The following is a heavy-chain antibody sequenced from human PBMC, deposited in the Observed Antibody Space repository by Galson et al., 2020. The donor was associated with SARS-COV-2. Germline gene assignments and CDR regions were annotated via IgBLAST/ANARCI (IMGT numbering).Heavy chain of an antibody. J-gene: IGHJ4*02. V-gene: IGHV3-74*01. CDR1: GFTFKSHW. Sequence: GGSLRLSCAASGFTFKSHWMDWVRQVPGKGLEWVSHINIDGSVTRYADSVKGRFTISRDNGEDTLYLQMNSLRVEDTAVYYCDRGGAFGTREGDFWGQGTRVTVSS. D-gene: IGHD3-16*01. CDR3: DRGGAFGTREGDF. CDR2: INIDGSVT.